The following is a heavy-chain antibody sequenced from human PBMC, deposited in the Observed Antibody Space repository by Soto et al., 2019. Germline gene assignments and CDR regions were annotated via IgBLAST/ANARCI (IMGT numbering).Heavy chain of an antibody. Sequence: SETLSLTCTVSGGSISSGGYYWSWIRQHPGKGLEWIGYIYYSGSTYYNPSLKSRVTISVDTSKNQFSLKLSSVTAADTAVYYCAREGRLGMEYWGQGTLVTVSS. D-gene: IGHD7-27*01. CDR3: AREGRLGMEY. V-gene: IGHV4-31*03. CDR1: GGSISSGGYY. CDR2: IYYSGST. J-gene: IGHJ4*02.